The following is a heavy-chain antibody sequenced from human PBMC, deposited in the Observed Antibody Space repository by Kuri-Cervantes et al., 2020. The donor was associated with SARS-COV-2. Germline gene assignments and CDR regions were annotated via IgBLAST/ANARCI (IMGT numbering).Heavy chain of an antibody. CDR3: TMGDWFDP. D-gene: IGHD3-16*01. CDR1: GFTVSSNY. CDR2: IRSKANSYAT. V-gene: IGHV3-73*01. J-gene: IGHJ5*02. Sequence: GGSLRLSCAASGFTVSSNYMSWVRQAPGKGLEWVGRIRSKANSYATAYAASVKGRFTISRDDSKNTAYLQMNSLKTEDTAVYYCTMGDWFDPWGQGTLVTVSS.